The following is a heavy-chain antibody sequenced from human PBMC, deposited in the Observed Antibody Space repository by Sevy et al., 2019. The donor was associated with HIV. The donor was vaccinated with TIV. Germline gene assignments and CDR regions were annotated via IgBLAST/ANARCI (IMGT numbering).Heavy chain of an antibody. CDR1: GGSTDSYY. Sequence: SETLSLTCSVSGGSTDSYYWSWIRQPAGKGLEWIGRIYVSGSTAYNPSLQSRVSISIDKSKNRFSLSLTSLTAADTGVYYCARELPFATSSAWGQGTRVTVSS. V-gene: IGHV4-4*07. CDR3: ARELPFATSSA. D-gene: IGHD6-6*01. CDR2: IYVSGST. J-gene: IGHJ5*02.